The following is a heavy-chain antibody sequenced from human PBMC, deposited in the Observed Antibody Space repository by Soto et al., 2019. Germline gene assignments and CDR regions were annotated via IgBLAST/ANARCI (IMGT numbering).Heavy chain of an antibody. CDR1: GFTVSSNY. D-gene: IGHD3-22*01. CDR3: ARDRVESGYPEYFQH. V-gene: IGHV3-53*01. CDR2: IYSGGST. Sequence: EVQLVESGGGLIQPGGSLRLSCAASGFTVSSNYMSRVRQAPGKGLEWVSVIYSGGSTYYADSVNGRFTISRDNSKNTLYLQMNSLRAEDTAVYYCARDRVESGYPEYFQHWGQGTLVTVSS. J-gene: IGHJ1*01.